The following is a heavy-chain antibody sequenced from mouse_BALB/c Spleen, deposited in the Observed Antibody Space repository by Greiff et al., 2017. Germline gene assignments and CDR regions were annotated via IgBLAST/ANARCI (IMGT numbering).Heavy chain of an antibody. CDR1: GFTFSDYY. CDR3: ARATYYYGSRSYTWFAY. J-gene: IGHJ3*01. V-gene: IGHV5-4*02. Sequence: DVKLVESGGGLVKPGGSLKLSCAASGFTFSDYYMYWVRQTPEKRLEWVATISDGGSYTYYPDSVKGRFTISRDNAKNNLYLQMSSLKSEDTAMYYCARATYYYGSRSYTWFAYWGQGTLVTVSA. D-gene: IGHD1-1*01. CDR2: ISDGGSYT.